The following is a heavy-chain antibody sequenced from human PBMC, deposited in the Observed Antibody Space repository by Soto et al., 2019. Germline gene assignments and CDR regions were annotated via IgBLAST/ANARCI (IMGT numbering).Heavy chain of an antibody. CDR2: IHYSGSV. CDR1: GGSISYDHYH. J-gene: IGHJ6*02. D-gene: IGHD2-21*02. V-gene: IGHV4-30-4*01. CDR3: AREDDGGDKDYYGLDV. Sequence: QVQLQESGPGLVRPSQTLSLTCTVSGGSISYDHYHWTWIRQPPGKGLEWIGYIHYSGSVFYNPSPQKRLSMSADTSKNLFSPKWSTVTAADTAVYFCAREDDGGDKDYYGLDVWGQGTTVTVSS.